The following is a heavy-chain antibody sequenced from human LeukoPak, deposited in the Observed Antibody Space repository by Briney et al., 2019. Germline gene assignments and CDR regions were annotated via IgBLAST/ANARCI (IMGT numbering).Heavy chain of an antibody. CDR3: ASWLRYYYYGMDV. Sequence: GGSLRLSCAASGFTFSGYEMNWVRQAPGKGLEWVSYISSSGSTIYYADSVKGRFTISRDNAKNSLYLQMNSLRAEDTAVYYCASWLRYYYYGMDVWGKGTTVTVSS. D-gene: IGHD5-12*01. V-gene: IGHV3-48*03. J-gene: IGHJ6*04. CDR1: GFTFSGYE. CDR2: ISSSGSTI.